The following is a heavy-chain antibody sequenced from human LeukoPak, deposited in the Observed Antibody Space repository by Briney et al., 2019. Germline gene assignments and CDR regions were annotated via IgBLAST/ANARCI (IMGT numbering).Heavy chain of an antibody. CDR3: ARGDSSSWYPGDAFDI. Sequence: GGSLRLSCAASGFTFDDYGLSWVRQAPGKGLEWVSGINWNGGSTGYADSVKGRFTISRDNAKNSLYLQMNSLRAEDTALYYCARGDSSSWYPGDAFDIWGQGTMVTVSS. V-gene: IGHV3-20*04. J-gene: IGHJ3*02. D-gene: IGHD6-13*01. CDR2: INWNGGST. CDR1: GFTFDDYG.